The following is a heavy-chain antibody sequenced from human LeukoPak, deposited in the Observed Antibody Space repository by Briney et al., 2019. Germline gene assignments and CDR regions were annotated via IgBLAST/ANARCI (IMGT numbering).Heavy chain of an antibody. CDR2: IYSGGST. J-gene: IGHJ6*03. CDR3: AKDIARFLEWSRYYYYYMDV. V-gene: IGHV3-53*01. Sequence: PGGSLRLSCAASGFTVSSNYMSWVRQAPGKGLEWVSVIYSGGSTYYADSVKGRFTISRDNSKNTLYLQMNSLRAEDTAVYYCAKDIARFLEWSRYYYYYMDVWGKGTTVTVSS. CDR1: GFTVSSNY. D-gene: IGHD3-3*01.